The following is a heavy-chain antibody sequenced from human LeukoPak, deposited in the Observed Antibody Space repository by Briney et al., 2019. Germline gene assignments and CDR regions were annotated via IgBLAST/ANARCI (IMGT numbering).Heavy chain of an antibody. CDR1: GFTFSSHA. D-gene: IGHD5-12*01. V-gene: IGHV3-30-3*01. Sequence: GGSLRLSCAASGFTFSSHAFHWVRQAPGKGLEWVAVIPYDGGDKYYADSVKGRFTISRDNSKNTLYLQMNSLRAEDTAVYYCAREGATINDYWGQGTLVTVSS. CDR3: AREGATINDY. CDR2: IPYDGGDK. J-gene: IGHJ4*02.